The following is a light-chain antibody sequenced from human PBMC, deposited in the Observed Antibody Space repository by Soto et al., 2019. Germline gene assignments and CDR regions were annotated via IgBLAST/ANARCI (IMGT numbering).Light chain of an antibody. CDR3: SSYTSSSTYV. J-gene: IGLJ1*01. V-gene: IGLV2-14*01. Sequence: QSVLTQPASVYGSPGQWIAISCNGTSSDVGGYDYVSWYQQHPGKAPKVMIYDVSNRPSGVSNRFSGSKSDNTASLTISGLQAEDEADYYCSSYTSSSTYVFGTGTKVTVL. CDR2: DVS. CDR1: SSDVGGYDY.